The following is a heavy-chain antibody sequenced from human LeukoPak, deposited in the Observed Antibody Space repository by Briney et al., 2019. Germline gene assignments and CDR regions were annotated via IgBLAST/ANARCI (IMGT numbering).Heavy chain of an antibody. D-gene: IGHD6-13*01. CDR1: GYIFTSYA. CDR2: ISAYNGNT. V-gene: IGHV1-18*04. Sequence: GASVKVSCKASGYIFTSYAINWVRQAPGQGLEWMGWISAYNGNTEYSQKVQGRVTMTTDASTSTVYMELRSLRSDDTAVYYCAKESPPPDIRSSWYKINWFDPWGQGTLVTVSS. CDR3: AKESPPPDIRSSWYKINWFDP. J-gene: IGHJ5*02.